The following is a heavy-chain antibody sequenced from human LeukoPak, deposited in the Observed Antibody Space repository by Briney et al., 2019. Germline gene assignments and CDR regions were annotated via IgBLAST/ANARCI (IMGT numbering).Heavy chain of an antibody. CDR2: INPNSGGT. Sequence: VASVKVYCKASGYTFTGYYMHWVRQAPGQGLEWMRWINPNSGGTNYAQKFQGRVTMTRDTSISTAYMELSRLRSDDTAVYYCARSLLAYCGGDCYHDYWGQGTLVTVSS. D-gene: IGHD2-21*02. CDR3: ARSLLAYCGGDCYHDY. V-gene: IGHV1-2*02. CDR1: GYTFTGYY. J-gene: IGHJ4*02.